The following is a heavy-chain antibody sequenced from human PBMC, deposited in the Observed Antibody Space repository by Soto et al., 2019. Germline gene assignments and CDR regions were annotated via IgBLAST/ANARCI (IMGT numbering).Heavy chain of an antibody. J-gene: IGHJ4*02. Sequence: QVQLQESGPGLVKPSQTLSLTCTVSGGSISSGDYYWSWIRQPPGKGLEWIGYIYYSGSTYYNPSLKSRVTISVDTSKNQFSLKLSSVTAADTAVYYCASRRYYDFYLEGLIDYWGQGTLVTVSS. V-gene: IGHV4-30-4*01. CDR2: IYYSGST. D-gene: IGHD3-3*01. CDR3: ASRRYYDFYLEGLIDY. CDR1: GGSISSGDYY.